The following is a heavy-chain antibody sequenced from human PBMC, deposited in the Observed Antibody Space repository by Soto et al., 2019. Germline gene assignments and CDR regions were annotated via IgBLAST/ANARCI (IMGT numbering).Heavy chain of an antibody. CDR3: AKGGTYYYDISGYLFDY. CDR1: GFTFSSYE. D-gene: IGHD3-22*01. CDR2: ISSSGSTI. V-gene: IGHV3-48*03. Sequence: EVQLVESGGGLVQPGGSLRLSCAASGFTFSSYEMNWVRQAPGKGLEWVSYISSSGSTIYYADSVKGRFTISRDNAKNSLYLQMNSLRAEDTAVYYCAKGGTYYYDISGYLFDYWGQGTLVTVSS. J-gene: IGHJ4*02.